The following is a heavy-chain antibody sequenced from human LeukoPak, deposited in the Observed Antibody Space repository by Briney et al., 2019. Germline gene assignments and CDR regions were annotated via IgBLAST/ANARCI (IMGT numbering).Heavy chain of an antibody. V-gene: IGHV3-21*01. J-gene: IGHJ5*02. CDR2: ISSSSSYI. CDR1: GFTFSSYS. CDR3: ARVVGWTWGAAANRFDP. D-gene: IGHD6-13*01. Sequence: GGSLRLSCAASGFTFSSYSMNWVRQAPGKGLEWVSSISSSSSYIYYADSVKGRFTISRDNAKNSLYLQMNSLRAEDTAVYYCARVVGWTWGAAANRFDPWGQGTLVTVSS.